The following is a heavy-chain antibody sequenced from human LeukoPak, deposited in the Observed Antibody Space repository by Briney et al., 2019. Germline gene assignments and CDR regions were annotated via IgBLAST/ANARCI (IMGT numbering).Heavy chain of an antibody. V-gene: IGHV3-11*01. D-gene: IGHD6-13*01. CDR3: ARDLIGIAAAAPDY. CDR1: GFTFSDYY. CDR2: ISSSGSTI. Sequence: GGSLRLSCAASGFTFSDYYMSWIRQTPGKGLEWVSYISSSGSTIYYADSVKGRFTISRDNAKNSLYLQMNSLRAEDTAVYYCARDLIGIAAAAPDYWGQGTLVTVSS. J-gene: IGHJ4*02.